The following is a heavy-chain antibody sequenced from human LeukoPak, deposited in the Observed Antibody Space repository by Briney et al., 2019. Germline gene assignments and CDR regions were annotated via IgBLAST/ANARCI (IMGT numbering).Heavy chain of an antibody. CDR1: GGSISSSTYY. J-gene: IGHJ6*03. CDR2: IYYSGST. V-gene: IGHV4-39*07. D-gene: IGHD1-14*01. CDR3: ARCRPRYYYYMDV. Sequence: PSETLSLTCTVSGGSISSSTYYWGWIRQPPGKGLEWIGSIYYSGSTYYNPSLKSRVTMSVDTSKNQFSLKLSSVTAADTAVYYCARCRPRYYYYMDVWGKGTTVTVSS.